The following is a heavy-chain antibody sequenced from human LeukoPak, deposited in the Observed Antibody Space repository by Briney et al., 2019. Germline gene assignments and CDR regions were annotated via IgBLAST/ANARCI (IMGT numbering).Heavy chain of an antibody. CDR1: GFTVSSNY. D-gene: IGHD1-14*01. CDR3: AYFMTGREYYFDY. CDR2: IYSGGST. V-gene: IGHV3-66*01. J-gene: IGHJ4*02. Sequence: GGSLRLSCAASGFTVSSNYMSWVRQAPGKGLEWVSVIYSGGSTYYADSVKGRFTISRDNSKNTLYLQMNSLRAEDTAVYYCAYFMTGREYYFDYWGQGTLVTVSS.